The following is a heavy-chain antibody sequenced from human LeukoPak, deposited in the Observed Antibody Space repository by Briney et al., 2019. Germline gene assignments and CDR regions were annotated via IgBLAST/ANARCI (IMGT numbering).Heavy chain of an antibody. J-gene: IGHJ4*02. V-gene: IGHV4-30-2*01. D-gene: IGHD3-22*01. CDR3: ARGPLKYYYDSSGYWDGYYFDY. CDR1: GGSISSGGYS. CDR2: IYHSGST. Sequence: SQTLSLTCAVSGGSISSGGYSWSWIRQPPGKGLEWIGYIYHSGSTYYNPSLKSRVTISVDTSKNQFSLKLSSVTAADTAVYYCARGPLKYYYDSSGYWDGYYFDYWGQGTLVTVSS.